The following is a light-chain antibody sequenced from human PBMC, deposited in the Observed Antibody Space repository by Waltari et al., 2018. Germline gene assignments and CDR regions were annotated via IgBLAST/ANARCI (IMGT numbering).Light chain of an antibody. CDR3: QKYGRLPAT. J-gene: IGKJ1*01. CDR1: QSVSRT. Sequence: EFVLTQSPGTLSFSPGERATLSCRASQSVSRTLAWYQQKPGQAPRLLIYDASTRATGIADRFSGSGSGTDFSLTISRLEPEDFAVYYCQKYGRLPATFGQGTKVEIK. CDR2: DAS. V-gene: IGKV3-20*01.